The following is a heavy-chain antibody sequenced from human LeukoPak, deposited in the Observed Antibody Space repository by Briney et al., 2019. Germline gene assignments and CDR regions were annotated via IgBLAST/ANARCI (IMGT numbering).Heavy chain of an antibody. J-gene: IGHJ6*03. CDR1: GFTFSDYY. CDR2: ISSSGSTI. V-gene: IGHV3-11*01. CDR3: ARSIRHYYYYYMDV. Sequence: PGGSLRLSCAASGFTFSDYYMSWIRQAPGKGLEWVSYISSSGSTIYYADSVKGRFTISRDNAKNSLYLQMNSLRAEDTAVYYCARSIRHYYYYYMDVWGKGTTVTVSS.